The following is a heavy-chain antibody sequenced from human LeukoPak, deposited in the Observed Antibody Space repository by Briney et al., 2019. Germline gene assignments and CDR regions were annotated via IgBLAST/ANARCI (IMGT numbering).Heavy chain of an antibody. CDR1: GGSISSYY. Sequence: SETLSLTCTVSGGSISSYYWSWIRQPPGKGLEWIGYIYYSGSTNYNPSLKSRVTISVDTSKNQFSLKLSSVTAADTAVYYCARGGIGYSGYDRDAFDIWGQGTMVTVSS. J-gene: IGHJ3*02. V-gene: IGHV4-59*01. CDR3: ARGGIGYSGYDRDAFDI. CDR2: IYYSGST. D-gene: IGHD5-12*01.